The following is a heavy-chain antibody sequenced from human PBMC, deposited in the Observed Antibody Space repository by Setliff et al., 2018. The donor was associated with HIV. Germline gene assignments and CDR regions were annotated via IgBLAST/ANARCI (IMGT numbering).Heavy chain of an antibody. V-gene: IGHV3-33*01. D-gene: IGHD3-22*01. Sequence: GGSLRLSCEASGFNFRNYGMHWVRQAPGRGLEWVAVIWYNGILQYYLDSVKGRFTVSRDNSKNTVYLQMNSLRAEDTAVYYCARDQIYYDSGSYPFYMDVWGKGTTVTVSS. CDR2: IWYNGILQ. J-gene: IGHJ6*03. CDR1: GFNFRNYG. CDR3: ARDQIYYDSGSYPFYMDV.